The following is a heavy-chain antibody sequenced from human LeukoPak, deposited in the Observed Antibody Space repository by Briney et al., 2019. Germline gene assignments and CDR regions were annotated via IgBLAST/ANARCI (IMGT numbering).Heavy chain of an antibody. Sequence: PGRSLRLSCAASGFTFSSYAMHWVRQAPGKGLEWVAVISYDGSNKYYADSVKGRFTISRDNSKNTLYLQMNSLRAEDTAVYYCAKGRLGEPIDYWGQGTLVTVSS. CDR1: GFTFSSYA. CDR2: ISYDGSNK. J-gene: IGHJ4*02. V-gene: IGHV3-30-3*01. D-gene: IGHD1-14*01. CDR3: AKGRLGEPIDY.